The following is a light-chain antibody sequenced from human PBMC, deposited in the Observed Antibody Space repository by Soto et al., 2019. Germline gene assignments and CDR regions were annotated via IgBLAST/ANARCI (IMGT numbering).Light chain of an antibody. Sequence: QSVLTQPPSVSAAPVQKVTISCSGSSSNIGNNYVSWYQQLPGTAPKLLIYENNKRPSGIPDRFSGSKSGTSATLGITGLQTGDEADYYCGTWDSSLSARVFGGGTKVTVL. J-gene: IGLJ3*02. CDR2: ENN. CDR1: SSNIGNNY. CDR3: GTWDSSLSARV. V-gene: IGLV1-51*02.